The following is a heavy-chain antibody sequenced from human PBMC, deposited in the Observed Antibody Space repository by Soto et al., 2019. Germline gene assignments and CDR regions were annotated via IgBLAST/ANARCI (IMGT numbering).Heavy chain of an antibody. CDR3: FIDLWGYCGVDCYPLEV. D-gene: IGHD2-21*02. Sequence: PSETLSLTCTVSGGSISSSIYYWGWIRQPPGKGLEWIGSIFYSGSTYYNPSLKSRVTISVDTSKNQFSLKLSSVTAADTAVYYCFIDLWGYCGVDCYPLEVLGQGTTV. CDR2: IFYSGST. V-gene: IGHV4-39*01. CDR1: GGSISSSIYY. J-gene: IGHJ6*02.